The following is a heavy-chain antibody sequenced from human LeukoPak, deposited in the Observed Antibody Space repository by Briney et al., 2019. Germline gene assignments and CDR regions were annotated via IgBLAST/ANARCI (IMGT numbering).Heavy chain of an antibody. D-gene: IGHD1-14*01. Sequence: PSETLSLTCTVSGGSISSYYWSWIRQPPGKGLEWIGYIYYSGSTNYNPSLKSRVTISVDTSKNQFSLKLSSVTAADTAVYYCARDGGYRRQVWFDPWGQGTLATVSS. V-gene: IGHV4-59*01. CDR3: ARDGGYRRQVWFDP. J-gene: IGHJ5*02. CDR2: IYYSGST. CDR1: GGSISSYY.